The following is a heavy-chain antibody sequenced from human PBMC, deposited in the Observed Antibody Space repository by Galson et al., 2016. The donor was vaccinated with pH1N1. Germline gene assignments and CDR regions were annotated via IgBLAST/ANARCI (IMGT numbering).Heavy chain of an antibody. V-gene: IGHV5-51*01. D-gene: IGHD3-16*01. CDR3: ATRGGSLRPGAVGF. J-gene: IGHJ3*01. Sequence: SGAEVKKAGESLKISCKASGYSFTTYWIGWVRQVPGKGLEWMGNIYPGDSDTTYSPSFQGQVTFSVDKSITTAFLHWNSLEASDTAIYYCATRGGSLRPGAVGFWGQGTLVSVSS. CDR1: GYSFTTYW. CDR2: IYPGDSDT.